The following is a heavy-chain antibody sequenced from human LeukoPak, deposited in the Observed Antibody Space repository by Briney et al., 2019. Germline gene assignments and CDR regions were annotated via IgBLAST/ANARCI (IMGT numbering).Heavy chain of an antibody. CDR3: ARHVDTAVVLYFDY. CDR1: GGSISSYY. D-gene: IGHD5-18*01. Sequence: SETLPLTCTVSGGSISSYYWSWIRQPPGKGLEWIGYIYYIGRTNYNPSLKSRVTISVDTSKNQFSLMLTSVTAADTAVYYCARHVDTAVVLYFDYWGHGALVTVSS. CDR2: IYYIGRT. V-gene: IGHV4-59*01. J-gene: IGHJ4*01.